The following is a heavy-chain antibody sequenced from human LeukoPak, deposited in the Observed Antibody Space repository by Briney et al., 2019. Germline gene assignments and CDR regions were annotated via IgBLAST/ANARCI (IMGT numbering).Heavy chain of an antibody. CDR2: IYYSGST. D-gene: IGHD3-10*01. Sequence: SETLSLTCTVSGGSISSSSYYCGWIRQPPGKWLEWIGSIYYSGSTYYNPSLKSRVTISVDTSKNQFSLRLSSVTAADTAVYYCARHLVERYGFGELFNWGQGTLVTVSS. V-gene: IGHV4-39*01. J-gene: IGHJ4*02. CDR1: GGSISSSSYY. CDR3: ARHLVERYGFGELFN.